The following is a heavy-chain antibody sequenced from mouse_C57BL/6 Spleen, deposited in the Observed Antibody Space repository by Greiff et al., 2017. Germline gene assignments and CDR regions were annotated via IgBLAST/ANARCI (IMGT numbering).Heavy chain of an antibody. CDR1: GYTFTSYT. Sequence: VQLQQSGAELARPGASVKMSCKASGYTFTSYTMHWVKQRPGQGLEWIGYINPSSGYTKYNQKFKDKATLPADKSSSTAYMQLSSLTSEDSAVYYCAREAITTVVGYFDDWGQGTTLTVSS. CDR2: INPSSGYT. D-gene: IGHD1-1*01. V-gene: IGHV1-4*01. J-gene: IGHJ2*01. CDR3: AREAITTVVGYFDD.